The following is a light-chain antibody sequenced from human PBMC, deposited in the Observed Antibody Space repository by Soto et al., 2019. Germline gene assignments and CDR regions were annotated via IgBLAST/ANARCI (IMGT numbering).Light chain of an antibody. CDR3: LQSLQTPWT. V-gene: IGKV2-28*01. J-gene: IGKJ1*01. CDR1: KSLLHRDGYNH. Sequence: DIVMTQSPLSLPVTLGEPASISCRSTKSLLHRDGYNHLDWYLQKPGQSPRLLIYLGSSRASGVPDRFTGSGSGTDFTLKISRVEAEDVGVYYCLQSLQTPWTFGPGTKVEIK. CDR2: LGS.